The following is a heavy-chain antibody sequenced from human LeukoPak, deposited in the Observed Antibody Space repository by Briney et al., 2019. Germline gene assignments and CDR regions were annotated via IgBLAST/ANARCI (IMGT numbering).Heavy chain of an antibody. CDR3: ARGDYYGSGGDY. CDR2: IYHSGST. D-gene: IGHD3-10*01. CDR1: GGSFSGYY. V-gene: IGHV4-34*01. J-gene: IGHJ4*02. Sequence: SETLSLTCAVYGGSFSGYYWSWIRQPPGKGLEWIGEIYHSGSTNYNPSLKSRVTISVDTSKNQFSLKLSSVTAADTAVYYCARGDYYGSGGDYWGQGTLVTVSS.